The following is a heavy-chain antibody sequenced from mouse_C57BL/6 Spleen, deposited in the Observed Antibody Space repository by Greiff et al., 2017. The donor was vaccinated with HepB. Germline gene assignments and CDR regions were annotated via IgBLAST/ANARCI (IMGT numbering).Heavy chain of an antibody. CDR1: GYTFTDYE. Sequence: VQLQQSGAELVRPGASVTLSCKASGYTFTDYEMHWVKQTPVHGLEWIGAIDPETGGTAYNQKFKGKAILTADKSSSTAYMELRSLTSEDSAVYYCTRPFITTVVKYFDVWGTGTTVTVSS. CDR2: IDPETGGT. D-gene: IGHD1-1*01. V-gene: IGHV1-15*01. CDR3: TRPFITTVVKYFDV. J-gene: IGHJ1*03.